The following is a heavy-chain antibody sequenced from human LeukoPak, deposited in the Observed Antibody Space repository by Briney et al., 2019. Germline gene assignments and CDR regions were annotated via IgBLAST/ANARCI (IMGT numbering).Heavy chain of an antibody. CDR2: IRYDGSNK. D-gene: IGHD3-22*01. J-gene: IGHJ4*02. Sequence: GGSLRLSCAASGFTFSSYGIHWVRQAPGKGLEWVAFIRYDGSNKYYTDSVKGRFTISRDNSKNTLYLQMNSLRAEDTAVYYCARGHYYDSSGYDYWGQGTLVTVSS. CDR1: GFTFSSYG. V-gene: IGHV3-30*02. CDR3: ARGHYYDSSGYDY.